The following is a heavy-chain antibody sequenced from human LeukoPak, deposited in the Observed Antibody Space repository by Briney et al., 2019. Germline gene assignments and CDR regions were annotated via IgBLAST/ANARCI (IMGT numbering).Heavy chain of an antibody. CDR2: ITGSGSTE. CDR1: GFSFSDYY. CDR3: ASPRKQEVGNYVYDM. J-gene: IGHJ3*02. D-gene: IGHD1-1*01. V-gene: IGHV3-11*01. Sequence: GGSLRLSCVASGFSFSDYYMSWIRQVPGKGLEWISYITGSGSTEYYIDSVKGRFTISRDNAKNSVYLQMNGLRAEDTAVYFCASPRKQEVGNYVYDMGGKGTMATVS.